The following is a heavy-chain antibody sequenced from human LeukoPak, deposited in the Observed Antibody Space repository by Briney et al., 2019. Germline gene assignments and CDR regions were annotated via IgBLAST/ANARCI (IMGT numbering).Heavy chain of an antibody. J-gene: IGHJ4*02. V-gene: IGHV3-23*01. Sequence: GGSLTLSCVTSGFTFSNYAMTWLRPAPGKGLEWVAIISGDGGATVYPDSVKGRFTISRDSSKSTVFLQMHSLRDDDTAVYYCAKGMGAHCDGGCHSRILDHWGQGTLVTVSS. CDR1: GFTFSNYA. CDR2: ISGDGGAT. CDR3: AKGMGAHCDGGCHSRILDH. D-gene: IGHD2-21*02.